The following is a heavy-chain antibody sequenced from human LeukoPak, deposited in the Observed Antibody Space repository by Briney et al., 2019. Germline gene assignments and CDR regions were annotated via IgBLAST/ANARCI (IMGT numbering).Heavy chain of an antibody. Sequence: GASVKVSCKASGYTFTGYDMHWVRQAPGQGLEWMGWINPNSGGTYYAHKFKGRFTMTRDTSISTAYMELSRLRADDTAVYYCARDPLQYSSGWYYVSAGSGFDPWGQGTLVTVSS. CDR2: INPNSGGT. CDR3: ARDPLQYSSGWYYVSAGSGFDP. D-gene: IGHD6-19*01. V-gene: IGHV1-2*02. CDR1: GYTFTGYD. J-gene: IGHJ5*02.